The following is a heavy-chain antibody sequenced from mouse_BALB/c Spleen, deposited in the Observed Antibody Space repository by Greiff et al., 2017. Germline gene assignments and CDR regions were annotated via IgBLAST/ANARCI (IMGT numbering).Heavy chain of an antibody. J-gene: IGHJ4*01. CDR2: ISSGGSYT. D-gene: IGHD1-1*01. Sequence: DVHLVESGGDLVKPGGSLKLSCAASGFTFSSYGMSWVRQTPDKRLEWVATISSGGSYTYYPDSVKGRFTISRDNAKNTLYLQMSSLKSEDTAMYYCARQDTTVVAHYYAMDYWGQGTSVTVSS. V-gene: IGHV5-6*01. CDR3: ARQDTTVVAHYYAMDY. CDR1: GFTFSSYG.